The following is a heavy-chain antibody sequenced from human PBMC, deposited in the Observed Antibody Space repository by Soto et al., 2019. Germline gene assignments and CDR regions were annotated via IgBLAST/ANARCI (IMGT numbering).Heavy chain of an antibody. D-gene: IGHD6-13*01. CDR2: INYSGST. V-gene: IGHV4-39*01. CDR3: AKLRGGQQLVSYCEA. Sequence: SGTLSLTCIVSGASISSSSYYWGWIRQPPGKGLEWIVSINYSGSTYSNPSLKSRIAISVDTSMNQFSLKLSSVTAADTAVYYCAKLRGGQQLVSYCEAWGQGNLATDS. J-gene: IGHJ1*01. CDR1: GASISSSSYY.